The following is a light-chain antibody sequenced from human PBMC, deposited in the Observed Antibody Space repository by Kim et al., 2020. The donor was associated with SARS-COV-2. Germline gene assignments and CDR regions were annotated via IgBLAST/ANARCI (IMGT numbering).Light chain of an antibody. CDR1: PSISSN. J-gene: IGKJ2*03. CDR2: GAS. Sequence: VSPGERATLSCRASPSISSNLAWYQQKPGQAPRLLIYGASTRATGVPARFSGDESGTEFTLTISSLQSEDFAVYYCQQYNGWPPYSFGQGTKLEIK. V-gene: IGKV3-15*01. CDR3: QQYNGWPPYS.